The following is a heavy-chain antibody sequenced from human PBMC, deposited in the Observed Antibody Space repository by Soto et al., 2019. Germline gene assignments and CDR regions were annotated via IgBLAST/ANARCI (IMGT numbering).Heavy chain of an antibody. J-gene: IGHJ6*02. CDR2: MNPNSGNI. Sequence: QVQLVQSGAEVKEPGASVKVSCKASGYTFTSYDINWVRQATGQGREWVGWMNPNSGNIGYAQKFQGRVTMTRNTSISTAYMELSSLRSEDTAVYYCASGGCSGGSCYSDYYYYYGMDVWGQGTTVTVSS. CDR3: ASGGCSGGSCYSDYYYYYGMDV. D-gene: IGHD2-15*01. CDR1: GYTFTSYD. V-gene: IGHV1-8*01.